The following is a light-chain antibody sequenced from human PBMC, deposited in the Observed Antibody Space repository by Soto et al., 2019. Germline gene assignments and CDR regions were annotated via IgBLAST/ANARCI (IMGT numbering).Light chain of an antibody. CDR3: QQYGSSPGT. Sequence: ETVLTQSPGTLCLSPGERATLSCRASQSVSSSYLAWYQQKPGQAPRLLIYGASSRATGIPDRFSGSGSGTDFTLTISRLEPEDFAVYYCQQYGSSPGTVGPGTKVDIK. CDR1: QSVSSSY. CDR2: GAS. V-gene: IGKV3-20*01. J-gene: IGKJ3*01.